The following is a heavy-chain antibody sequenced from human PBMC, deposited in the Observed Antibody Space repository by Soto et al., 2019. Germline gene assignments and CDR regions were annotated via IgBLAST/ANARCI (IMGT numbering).Heavy chain of an antibody. J-gene: IGHJ5*02. V-gene: IGHV1-69*01. CDR3: EGGGAMTVATINNWFDP. CDR1: GGTFSSYA. CDR2: IIPIFGTA. D-gene: IGHD5-12*01. Sequence: QVQLVQSGAEVKKPGSSVKVSCKASGGTFSSYAISWVRQAPVQGLEWMGGIIPIFGTANYAQKFQGRVTITADDSTSTAYMEMSSLRSDDTSVYYCEGGGAMTVATINNWFDPWGQGTLVTVSS.